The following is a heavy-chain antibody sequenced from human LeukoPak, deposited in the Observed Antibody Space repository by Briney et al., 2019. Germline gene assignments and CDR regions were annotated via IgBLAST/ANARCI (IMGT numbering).Heavy chain of an antibody. J-gene: IGHJ4*02. Sequence: ASVKVSCKASGGTFSSYAISWVRQAPGQGLEWMGRINPNSGGTNYAQKFQGRVTMTRETSISTAYMELSRLRSDDTAVYYCARVQYYYDSSGYYLGSVIDYWGQGTLVTVSP. CDR2: INPNSGGT. CDR3: ARVQYYYDSSGYYLGSVIDY. CDR1: GGTFSSYA. D-gene: IGHD3-22*01. V-gene: IGHV1-2*06.